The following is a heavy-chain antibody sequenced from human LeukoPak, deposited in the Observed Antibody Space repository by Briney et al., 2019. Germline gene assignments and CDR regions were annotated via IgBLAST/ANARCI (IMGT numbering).Heavy chain of an antibody. CDR1: GFTFSSYA. CDR2: TSGSGGST. CDR3: AKDPAGSGNPYYFDY. D-gene: IGHD3-10*01. Sequence: GGSLRLSCAPPGFTFSSYAMSWVPQAPGKRLECVSATSGSGGSTYCADSVKRRFTISRDNSKNTLYLQMNSLRAEDTAVYHCAKDPAGSGNPYYFDYWGQGTLVTVSS. V-gene: IGHV3-23*01. J-gene: IGHJ4*02.